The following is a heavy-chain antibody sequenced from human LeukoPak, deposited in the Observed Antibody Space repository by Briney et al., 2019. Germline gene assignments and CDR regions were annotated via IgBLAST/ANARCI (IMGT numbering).Heavy chain of an antibody. CDR2: ISGSGSTL. J-gene: IGHJ4*02. V-gene: IGHV3-48*03. Sequence: GGSLRLSCAASGFTFSFYEMNWVRQAPGKGLEWVSYISGSGSTLYYADSVKGRFTISRDNAKNSLYLQMNSLRAEDTAVYYCARDKNGHFDYWGQGTLVTVSS. CDR3: ARDKNGHFDY. CDR1: GFTFSFYE. D-gene: IGHD2-8*01.